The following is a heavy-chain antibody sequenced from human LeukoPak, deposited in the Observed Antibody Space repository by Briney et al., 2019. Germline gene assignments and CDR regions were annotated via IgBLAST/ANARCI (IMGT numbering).Heavy chain of an antibody. D-gene: IGHD1-26*01. CDR1: GYTFTSYD. CDR3: ARVSADSGSYYY. Sequence: ASVKVSCKASGYTFTSYDINWVRQATGQGLEWMGWMNPNSGNTGYAQKFQGRVTMTRNTSISTAYMELSSLRSEDTAVYYCARVSADSGSYYYWGQGTLVTVSS. V-gene: IGHV1-8*01. CDR2: MNPNSGNT. J-gene: IGHJ4*02.